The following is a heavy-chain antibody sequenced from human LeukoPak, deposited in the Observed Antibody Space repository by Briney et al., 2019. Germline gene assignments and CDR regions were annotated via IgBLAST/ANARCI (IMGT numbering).Heavy chain of an antibody. D-gene: IGHD5-18*01. Sequence: KPSETLSLTCDVSGVSIRTYWWSWVRKPAGKGLEWIGRIYTTGRTNYSPSFQSRVTMSIDVSSNQFSLTLRSVTAADTAVYYCARSGYTISAYHSDFWGQGAPVTVSS. CDR3: ARSGYTISAYHSDF. CDR1: GVSIRTYW. CDR2: IYTTGRT. V-gene: IGHV4-4*07. J-gene: IGHJ4*02.